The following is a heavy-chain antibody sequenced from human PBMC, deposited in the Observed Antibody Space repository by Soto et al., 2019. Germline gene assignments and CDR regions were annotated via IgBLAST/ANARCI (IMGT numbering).Heavy chain of an antibody. Sequence: EVHLLESGGDLGQPGGSLRLSCAASGFTFSSYALNWVRQSPGKGLEWGSTISSGGDDTYYADSVKGRFTISRDNSKNTLYLQMNSLRAEDTAIYYCARDPSTGYADSGGQGTLVTVSS. CDR1: GFTFSSYA. D-gene: IGHD3-9*01. V-gene: IGHV3-23*01. CDR2: ISSGGDDT. J-gene: IGHJ4*02. CDR3: ARDPSTGYADS.